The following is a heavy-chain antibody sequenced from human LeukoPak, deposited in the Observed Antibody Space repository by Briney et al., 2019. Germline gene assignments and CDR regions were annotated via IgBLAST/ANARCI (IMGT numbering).Heavy chain of an antibody. CDR1: GGSISSYY. V-gene: IGHV4-59*01. CDR3: ARESESIAALDY. J-gene: IGHJ4*02. D-gene: IGHD6-6*01. CDR2: IYYSGST. Sequence: PSETLSLTCTVSGGSISSYYWSWIRQPPGKGLEWIGYIYYSGSTNYNPSLKSRVTISVDTSKNQFSLKLSSVTAADTAVYYCARESESIAALDYWGQGTLVTVSS.